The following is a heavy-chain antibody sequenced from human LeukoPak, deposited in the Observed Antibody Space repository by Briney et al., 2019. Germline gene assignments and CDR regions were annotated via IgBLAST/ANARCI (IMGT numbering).Heavy chain of an antibody. CDR3: AKDQLTGGYNYGYGTFDI. CDR2: ISGRDGYT. D-gene: IGHD5-18*01. V-gene: IGHV3-23*01. J-gene: IGHJ3*02. CDR1: GFTFSTYA. Sequence: GGSLRLSCAASGFTFSTYAMSWVRQAPGKGLEWVSIISGRDGYTHYADAVKGRSTISRDNSKNTLYLQTNSLRAEDTAVYYCAKDQLTGGYNYGYGTFDILGQGTMVTVSS.